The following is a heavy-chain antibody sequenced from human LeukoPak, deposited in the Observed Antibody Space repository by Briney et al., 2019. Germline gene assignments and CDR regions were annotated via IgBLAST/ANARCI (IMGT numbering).Heavy chain of an antibody. V-gene: IGHV4-59*08. CDR1: GGSISSYY. CDR2: IYYSGST. D-gene: IGHD4-17*01. J-gene: IGHJ4*02. Sequence: PSETLSLTRTVSGGSISSYYWSWIRQPPGKGLEWIGYIYYSGSTNYNPSLKSRVTISVDTSKNQFSLKLSSVTAADTAVYYCARRSDYGDYAQWGQGTLVTVSS. CDR3: ARRSDYGDYAQ.